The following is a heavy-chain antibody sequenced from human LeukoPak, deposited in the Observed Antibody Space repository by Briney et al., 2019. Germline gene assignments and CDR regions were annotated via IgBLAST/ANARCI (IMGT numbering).Heavy chain of an antibody. J-gene: IGHJ4*02. CDR3: ATDRVYRSSGRSWGFFDY. D-gene: IGHD6-19*01. V-gene: IGHV1-24*01. CDR1: EYSLSDLS. Sequence: ASVKVSCKFSEYSLSDLSIHWVREAPGGGLAWMGGFDSENNKMVYSQKFQGRVTMTEDTSADTAYMELTSLRSEDTAVYFCATDRVYRSSGRSWGFFDYWGQGTLVIVSS. CDR2: FDSENNKM.